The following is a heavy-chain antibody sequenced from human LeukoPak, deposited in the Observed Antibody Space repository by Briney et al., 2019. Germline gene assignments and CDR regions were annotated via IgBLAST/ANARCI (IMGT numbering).Heavy chain of an antibody. CDR3: ARGYYDSSGYCEY. CDR2: ISSSSSYI. V-gene: IGHV3-21*01. J-gene: IGHJ4*02. Sequence: GGSLRLSCAASGFTFSSYAMSWVRQAPGKGLEWVSSISSSSSYIYYADSVKGRFTISRDNAKNSLYLQMNSLRAEDTAVYYCARGYYDSSGYCEYWGQGTLVTVSS. CDR1: GFTFSSYA. D-gene: IGHD3-22*01.